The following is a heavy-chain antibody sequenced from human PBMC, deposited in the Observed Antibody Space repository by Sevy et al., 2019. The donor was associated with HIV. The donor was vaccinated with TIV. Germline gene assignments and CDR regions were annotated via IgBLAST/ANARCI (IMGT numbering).Heavy chain of an antibody. V-gene: IGHV3-53*01. CDR3: ARAYAHYGDSIGFYYGMDV. D-gene: IGHD4-17*01. J-gene: IGHJ6*02. Sequence: GGSLRLSCAASGFNVSSNYMNWIRQAPGKGLEWVSVIYSGANTYYADSVKGRFTISRDTSKNTLYLQMNSLRAEDTAMYYCARAYAHYGDSIGFYYGMDVWGQGITVTVSS. CDR2: IYSGANT. CDR1: GFNVSSNY.